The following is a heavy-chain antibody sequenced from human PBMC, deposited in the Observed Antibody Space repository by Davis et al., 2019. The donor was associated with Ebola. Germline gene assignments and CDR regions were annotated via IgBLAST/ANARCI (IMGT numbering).Heavy chain of an antibody. CDR2: INAVNGNT. D-gene: IGHD7-27*01. V-gene: IGHV1-3*01. CDR3: ARSNWGYYFDS. CDR1: GYIFTSYA. J-gene: IGHJ4*02. Sequence: ASVKVSCKASGYIFTSYAMHWVRQAPGQRLEWMGWINAVNGNTKYSQKFRGRVTITRDTSASTAYMELRSLTSEDKAVYYCARSNWGYYFDSWGQGTLVTVSS.